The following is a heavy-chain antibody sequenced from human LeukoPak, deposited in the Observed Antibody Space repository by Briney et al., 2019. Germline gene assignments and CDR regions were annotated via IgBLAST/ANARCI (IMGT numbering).Heavy chain of an antibody. V-gene: IGHV3-74*01. CDR1: GYTFSTYG. D-gene: IGHD3-3*01. CDR2: LNSDGSSP. J-gene: IGHJ4*02. Sequence: GGSLRLSCAASGYTFSTYGMQWVRQAPGKGLEWVSRLNSDGSSPYYADFVKGRFTITRDNAKNTLYLHMNSLRAEDRAVYYCAREAFWSNGPFFFDFWGQGTLVTVSS. CDR3: AREAFWSNGPFFFDF.